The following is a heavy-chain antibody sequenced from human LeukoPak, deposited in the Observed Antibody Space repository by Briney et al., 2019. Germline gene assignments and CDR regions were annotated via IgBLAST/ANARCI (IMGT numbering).Heavy chain of an antibody. CDR1: GFTFSSYS. CDR2: ISSSSSYI. D-gene: IGHD6-6*01. Sequence: GGSLRLSCAASGFTFSSYSMNWVRQAPGKGLEWVSSISSSSSYIYYADSVKGRFTISRDNAKNSLYLQMNSLRAEDTAVYYCAREESSSSGYYFDSWGQGTLVTVSS. J-gene: IGHJ4*02. V-gene: IGHV3-21*01. CDR3: AREESSSSGYYFDS.